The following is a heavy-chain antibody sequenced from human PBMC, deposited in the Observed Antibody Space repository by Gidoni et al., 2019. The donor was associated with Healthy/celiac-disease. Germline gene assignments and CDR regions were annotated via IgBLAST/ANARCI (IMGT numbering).Heavy chain of an antibody. J-gene: IGHJ6*02. D-gene: IGHD6-13*01. CDR3: AREIAALYYYGMDV. V-gene: IGHV3-48*03. Sequence: EVQLVESGGGLVQPGGSLRLSCAASGFPFSSYEMNWVRQAPGKGLEWVSYISSSGSTIYYADSVKGRFTISRDNAKNSLYLQMNSLRAEDTAVYYCAREIAALYYYGMDVWGQGTTVTVSS. CDR1: GFPFSSYE. CDR2: ISSSGSTI.